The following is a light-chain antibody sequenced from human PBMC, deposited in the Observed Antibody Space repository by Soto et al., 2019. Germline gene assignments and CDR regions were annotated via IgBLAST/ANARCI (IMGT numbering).Light chain of an antibody. CDR1: QGLSSY. CDR2: SAS. V-gene: IGKV1-39*01. J-gene: IGKJ2*01. Sequence: IQLTQSPSSLSVSIGVRVTINCRASQGLSSYLNWYRQKPGKAPELLIYSASTSQTGVPSRFSGSGSETDFTLTISSLQSEDLATYYCQQSHSTPYTFGQGTKLEL. CDR3: QQSHSTPYT.